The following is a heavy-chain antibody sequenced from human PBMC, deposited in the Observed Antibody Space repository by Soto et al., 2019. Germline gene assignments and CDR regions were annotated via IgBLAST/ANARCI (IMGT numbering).Heavy chain of an antibody. D-gene: IGHD3-10*01. CDR3: AKAGGGFGDFVHH. Sequence: LRLSCAASGFTFSSYGMHWVRQAPGKGLEWVTGILYDGSDKYYADSVKGRFTISRENSKNTLYLQMNSLRTEDSAVYYCAKAGGGFGDFVHHWGQGTPVTVSS. CDR2: ILYDGSDK. J-gene: IGHJ4*02. CDR1: GFTFSSYG. V-gene: IGHV3-30*18.